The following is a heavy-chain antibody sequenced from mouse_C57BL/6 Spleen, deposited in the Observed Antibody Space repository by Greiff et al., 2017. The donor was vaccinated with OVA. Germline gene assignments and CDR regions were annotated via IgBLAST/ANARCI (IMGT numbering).Heavy chain of an antibody. D-gene: IGHD3-2*02. V-gene: IGHV1-18*01. CDR3: ARWGDSAGYWDY. J-gene: IGHJ2*01. CDR1: GYTFTDYN. CDR2: INPNNGGT. Sequence: EVQLQQSGPELVKPGASVKIPCKASGYTFTDYNMDWVKQSHGKSLEWIGDINPNNGGTIYNQKFKGKATLTVDKSSSTAYMELRSLTSEDTAVYDCARWGDSAGYWDYWGQGTTLTVAS.